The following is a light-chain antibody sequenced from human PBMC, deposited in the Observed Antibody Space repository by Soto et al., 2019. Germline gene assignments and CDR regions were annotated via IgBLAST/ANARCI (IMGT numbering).Light chain of an antibody. CDR1: QSVTSNY. Sequence: EVVLAQSPGTLSLSPGERATLSCRASQSVTSNYLAWYQQKLGQSPRLLIYGASSRATGIPSRFSGSGSGTDFTLTINRLEPKDFAVYYCQQYGSVPWTFGQGTKVEIK. CDR3: QQYGSVPWT. CDR2: GAS. V-gene: IGKV3-20*01. J-gene: IGKJ1*01.